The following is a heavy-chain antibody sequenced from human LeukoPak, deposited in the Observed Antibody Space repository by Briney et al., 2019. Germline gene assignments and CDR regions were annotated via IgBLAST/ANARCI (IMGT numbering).Heavy chain of an antibody. CDR1: GFTFSSYS. V-gene: IGHV3-21*01. J-gene: IGHJ6*02. Sequence: GGSLRLSCAASGFTFSSYSMNWVRQAPGKGLEWVSSISSSSSYIYYADSVKGRFTISRDNAKNSLYLQMNSLGAEDTAVYYCARDWSDYYGSGSYGMDVWGQGTTVTVSS. D-gene: IGHD3-10*01. CDR2: ISSSSSYI. CDR3: ARDWSDYYGSGSYGMDV.